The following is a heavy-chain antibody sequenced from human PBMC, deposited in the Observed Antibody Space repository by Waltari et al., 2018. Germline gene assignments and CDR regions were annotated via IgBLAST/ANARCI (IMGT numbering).Heavy chain of an antibody. CDR3: ARDTSGESSSYFAY. J-gene: IGHJ4*02. Sequence: QVQLVESGGGVVQPGRSLRLSCAAPGFTVRTYAMHWVRQAPGKGLQWVAVISYDGNHKYFADAVKGRFTISRDNSENTLYLQINSLRAEDTAVYFCARDTSGESSSYFAYWGQGTLVTVSS. CDR2: ISYDGNHK. V-gene: IGHV3-30*01. CDR1: GFTVRTYA. D-gene: IGHD3-10*01.